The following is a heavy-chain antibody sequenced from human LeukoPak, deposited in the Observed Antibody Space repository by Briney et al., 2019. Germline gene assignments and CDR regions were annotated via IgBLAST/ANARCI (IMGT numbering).Heavy chain of an antibody. V-gene: IGHV4-61*02. Sequence: SETLSLTCTVSGGSISSGSYYWSWIRQPAGKGLEWIGRIYTSGSTNYNPSLKSRVTISVDTSKNQFSLKLSSVTAADTAVYYCARFLVAAEYFQHWGQGTLVTVSS. CDR3: ARFLVAAEYFQH. CDR2: IYTSGST. CDR1: GGSISSGSYY. D-gene: IGHD6-13*01. J-gene: IGHJ1*01.